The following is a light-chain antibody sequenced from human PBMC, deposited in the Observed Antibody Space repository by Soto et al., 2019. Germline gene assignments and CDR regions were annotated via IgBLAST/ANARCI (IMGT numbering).Light chain of an antibody. J-gene: IGKJ4*02. CDR3: QQGYTTPLT. V-gene: IGKV1-39*01. CDR1: QTISNY. CDR2: AAS. Sequence: DIQMTQSPSSLSASIGDRVTIPCRASQTISNYLNWYQQKPGKAPKLLIYAASNLQRGVPSRFSGSGSGTDFTLTISSLQPEDVATYYCQQGYTTPLTFGGGTKVEI.